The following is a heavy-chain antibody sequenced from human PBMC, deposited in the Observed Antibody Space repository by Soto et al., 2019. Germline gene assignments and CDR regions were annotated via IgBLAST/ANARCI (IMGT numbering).Heavy chain of an antibody. CDR2: MFYSGTT. D-gene: IGHD2-15*01. CDR3: ARPNMWYGKIQD. J-gene: IGHJ1*01. Sequence: QVQLQESGPGLVKPSETLSLTCTVSGASMIGNYWTWDRQPPGKGLEWIGNMFYSGTTNYNPSLKSRVTMSLDTSMNQFSLRLSSVTAADTAVYYCARPNMWYGKIQDWGQGTLVTVSS. V-gene: IGHV4-59*01. CDR1: GASMIGNY.